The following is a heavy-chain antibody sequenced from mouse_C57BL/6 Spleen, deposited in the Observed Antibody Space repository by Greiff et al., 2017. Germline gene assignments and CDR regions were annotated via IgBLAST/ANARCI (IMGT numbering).Heavy chain of an antibody. CDR2: IDPSDSYT. V-gene: IGHV1-69*01. CDR1: GYTFTSYW. CDR3: ARWEVTTNYYAMDY. D-gene: IGHD2-5*01. Sequence: QVQLQQPGAELVMPGASVKLSCKASGYTFTSYWMHWVKQRPGQGLEWIGEIDPSDSYTNYNQKFKGKSTLTVDKSSSTAYMQLSSLTSEDSAVYYCARWEVTTNYYAMDYWGQGTSVTVSS. J-gene: IGHJ4*01.